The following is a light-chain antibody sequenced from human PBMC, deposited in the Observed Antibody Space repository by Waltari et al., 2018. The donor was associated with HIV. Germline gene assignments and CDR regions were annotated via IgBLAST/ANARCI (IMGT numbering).Light chain of an antibody. CDR1: DLATRS. Sequence: YVLTQPPSLSLAPGETATITCGGNDLATRSVHWYRQKPGQAPMVVMFDDTERPSEIAEGFSGSQSEHTATVTCSSVGAGEGTAYYCQVWDASSYMVFGGGTKMFVL. CDR2: DDT. CDR3: QVWDASSYMV. V-gene: IGLV3-21*04. J-gene: IGLJ2*01.